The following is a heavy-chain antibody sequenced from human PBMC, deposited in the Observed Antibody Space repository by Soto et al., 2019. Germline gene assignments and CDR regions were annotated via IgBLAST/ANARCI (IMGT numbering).Heavy chain of an antibody. Sequence: QVQLQESGPGLVKPSQTLSLTCTVSGGSISSGDYYWSWIRQPPGKGLEWIGYIYYSGSTYYNPSLKSRVIISVDTSKNQFSLRLSSVTAADTAVYYCARAGRVRGDRGGMDVWGQGTTVTVSS. CDR2: IYYSGST. D-gene: IGHD3-10*01. J-gene: IGHJ6*02. CDR3: ARAGRVRGDRGGMDV. V-gene: IGHV4-30-4*01. CDR1: GGSISSGDYY.